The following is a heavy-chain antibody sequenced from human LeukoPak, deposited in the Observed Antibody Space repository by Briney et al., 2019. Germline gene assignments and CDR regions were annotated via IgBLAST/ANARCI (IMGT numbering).Heavy chain of an antibody. Sequence: ASVKVSCKASGYTFTGYYMHWVRQAPGQGLEWMGWINPNSGGTNYAQKFQGRVTMTRDTSISTAYMELSRLRSDDTAVYYCAKGTYYDILSWFDPWGQGTLVTVSS. CDR1: GYTFTGYY. D-gene: IGHD3-9*01. V-gene: IGHV1-2*02. J-gene: IGHJ5*02. CDR3: AKGTYYDILSWFDP. CDR2: INPNSGGT.